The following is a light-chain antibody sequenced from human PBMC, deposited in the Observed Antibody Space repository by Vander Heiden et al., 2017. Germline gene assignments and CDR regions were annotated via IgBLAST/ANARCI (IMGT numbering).Light chain of an antibody. CDR1: QNISSY. V-gene: IGKV1-39*01. CDR2: AAS. J-gene: IGKJ3*01. Sequence: DIQMTQSPSSLSASVGDRVTITCRASQNISSYLNWYQQKPGKAPKLLIYAASSLQSGVPSRFSGSGYGTDFTLTISSRRPEDFAAYYCQQSDSTPIFTFGHGTKVDIK. CDR3: QQSDSTPIFT.